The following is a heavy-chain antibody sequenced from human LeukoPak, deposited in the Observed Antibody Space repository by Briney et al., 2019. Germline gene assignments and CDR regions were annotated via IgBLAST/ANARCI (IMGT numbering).Heavy chain of an antibody. V-gene: IGHV4-59*01. CDR1: GGSISSYY. Sequence: PSETLSLTCSLSGGSISSYYWSWIRQPPGKGLQWIGYIYYSGSTNYNPSLKSRVTISVDTSKNQYSLKLSSVTAADTAVYYCAVSGYPSDYWGQGTLVTVSS. CDR3: AVSGYPSDY. CDR2: IYYSGST. J-gene: IGHJ4*02. D-gene: IGHD3-22*01.